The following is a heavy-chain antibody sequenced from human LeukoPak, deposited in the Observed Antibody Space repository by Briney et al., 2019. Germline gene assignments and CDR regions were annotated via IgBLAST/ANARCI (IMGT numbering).Heavy chain of an antibody. D-gene: IGHD6-6*01. V-gene: IGHV2-5*02. J-gene: IGHJ3*02. CDR1: GFSLHTNGVS. CDR3: AYSDGTISSEAFDI. CDR2: IYWDDEK. Sequence: SGPTLVKPTQTLTLTCTFSGFSLHTNGVSVGWIRQPPGKALDWLALIYWDDEKHYSPSLKTRLTITKDTSKNQVVLTMTNMDPIDTGTHYCAYSDGTISSEAFDIWGQGTMVTVSS.